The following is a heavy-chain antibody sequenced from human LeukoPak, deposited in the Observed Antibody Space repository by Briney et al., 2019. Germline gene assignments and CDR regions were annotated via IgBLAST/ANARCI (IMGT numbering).Heavy chain of an antibody. D-gene: IGHD5-18*01. CDR2: IYYSGNT. Sequence: SETLSLTCTVSGGSISSSSYYWGWIRQPPGKGLEWIGSIYYSGNTNYNPSLKSRVTMSLDTSKNQFSLKLSSVTAADTAVYFCARGRYGGYRYFPFDYWGQGTLVTVSS. CDR1: GGSISSSSYY. V-gene: IGHV4-39*07. J-gene: IGHJ4*02. CDR3: ARGRYGGYRYFPFDY.